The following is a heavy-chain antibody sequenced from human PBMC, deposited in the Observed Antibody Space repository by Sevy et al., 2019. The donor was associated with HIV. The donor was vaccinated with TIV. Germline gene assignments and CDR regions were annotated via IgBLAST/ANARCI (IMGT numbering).Heavy chain of an antibody. CDR2: INQNGSVT. D-gene: IGHD2-15*01. CDR1: GFSLNSFW. Sequence: GGSLRLSCAASGFSLNSFWMNWVRQTPGKGLEWVVNINQNGSVTYYVDSVKGRFTISRDNSRNLLYLQMTSLRVEDTALYYCVRAVATNGSFWGQGTLVTVSS. J-gene: IGHJ4*02. V-gene: IGHV3-7*01. CDR3: VRAVATNGSF.